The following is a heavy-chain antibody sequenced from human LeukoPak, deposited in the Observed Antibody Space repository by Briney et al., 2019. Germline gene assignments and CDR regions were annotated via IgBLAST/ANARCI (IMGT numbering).Heavy chain of an antibody. CDR2: INPNSGGT. CDR3: AREMGAVANAFDI. CDR1: GYTFTGYY. D-gene: IGHD6-19*01. V-gene: IGHV1-2*02. Sequence: ASVKVACKASGYTFTGYYMHWVRQAPGQGLEWMGWINPNSGGTNYAQKFQGRVTMTRDTSISTAYMELSRLRSDDTAVYYCAREMGAVANAFDIWGQGTMVTVSS. J-gene: IGHJ3*02.